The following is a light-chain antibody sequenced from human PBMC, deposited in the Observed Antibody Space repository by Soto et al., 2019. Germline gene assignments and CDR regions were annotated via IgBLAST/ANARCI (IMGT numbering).Light chain of an antibody. J-gene: IGLJ2*01. Sequence: QSALTQPASVSGSPGQSITISCTGTSSDVGSYNLVSWYQQHPGKAPKLIIYEGDKRPSGVSDRFSVSKSDNTASLTISGLQAEDEADYFCRSCGGSRTFDVLFGGGTKVTVL. CDR3: RSCGGSRTFDVL. CDR1: SSDVGSYNL. CDR2: EGD. V-gene: IGLV2-23*03.